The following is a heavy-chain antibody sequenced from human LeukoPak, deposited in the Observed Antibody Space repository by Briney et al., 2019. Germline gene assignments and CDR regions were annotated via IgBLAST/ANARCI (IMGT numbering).Heavy chain of an antibody. D-gene: IGHD3-9*01. Sequence: PSETLSLTCSVSGGSISSDYWSWIRQPPGKGLEWIGYIYNGGSTKYNSSLKSRVTISADTSNNRFSLKLSSVTAADTAVYYCARGAVWFDWLGGYHMDVWGKGTTVIVSS. CDR3: ARGAVWFDWLGGYHMDV. CDR2: IYNGGST. J-gene: IGHJ6*03. CDR1: GGSISSDY. V-gene: IGHV4-59*01.